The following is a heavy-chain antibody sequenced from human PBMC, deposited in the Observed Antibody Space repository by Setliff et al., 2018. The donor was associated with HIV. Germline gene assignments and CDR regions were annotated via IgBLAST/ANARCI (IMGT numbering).Heavy chain of an antibody. D-gene: IGHD2-15*01. CDR2: IKQDGSEK. CDR1: GFTFSSYW. Sequence: GGSLRLSCAASGFTFSSYWMSWVRQAPGKGLEWVANIKQDGSEKYYVDSVKGRFTISRDNAKNSLSLQMNSLRAEDTAVYYCARDQVVVVHNWFDPWGQGTLVTVSS. CDR3: ARDQVVVVHNWFDP. V-gene: IGHV3-7*03. J-gene: IGHJ5*02.